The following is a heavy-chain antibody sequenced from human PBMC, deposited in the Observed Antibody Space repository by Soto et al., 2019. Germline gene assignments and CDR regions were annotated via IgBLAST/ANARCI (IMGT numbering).Heavy chain of an antibody. D-gene: IGHD6-13*01. V-gene: IGHV5-10-1*01. CDR1: GYSFTSYW. Sequence: GESLKISCKGSGYSFTSYWISWVRQMPGKGLEWMGRIDPSDSYTNYSPSFQGHVTISADKSISTAYLQWSSLKASDTAMYYCVRGGLAAAATALIDYWGQGTLVTVS. CDR2: IDPSDSYT. CDR3: VRGGLAAAATALIDY. J-gene: IGHJ4*02.